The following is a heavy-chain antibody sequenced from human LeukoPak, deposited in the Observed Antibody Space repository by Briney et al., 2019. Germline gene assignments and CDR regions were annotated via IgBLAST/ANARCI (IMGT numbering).Heavy chain of an antibody. V-gene: IGHV3-30*04. Sequence: GGSLRLSCAASGFTFSSYAMHWVRQAPGKGLEWVAVISYDGSNKYYADSVKGRFTISRDNSKNTLYLQMNSLKTEDAAVYYCVRDHEWLAHFDYWGQGTLVTVSS. CDR3: VRDHEWLAHFDY. CDR1: GFTFSSYA. CDR2: ISYDGSNK. J-gene: IGHJ4*02. D-gene: IGHD6-19*01.